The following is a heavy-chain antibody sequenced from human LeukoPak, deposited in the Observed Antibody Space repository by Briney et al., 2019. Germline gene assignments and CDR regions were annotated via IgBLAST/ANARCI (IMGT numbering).Heavy chain of an antibody. D-gene: IGHD3-22*01. CDR2: IRSKANSYAT. CDR1: GFTFSGSA. Sequence: GGSLRLSCAASGFTFSGSAMHWVRQASGKGPEWVGRIRSKANSYATAYAASVKGRFTISRDDSKNTAYLQMNSLKTEDTAVYYCTRRALNYYDSSGYDYWGQGTLVTVSS. V-gene: IGHV3-73*01. J-gene: IGHJ4*02. CDR3: TRRALNYYDSSGYDY.